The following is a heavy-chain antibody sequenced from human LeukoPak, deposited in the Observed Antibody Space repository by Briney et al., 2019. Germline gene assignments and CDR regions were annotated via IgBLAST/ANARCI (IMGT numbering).Heavy chain of an antibody. CDR1: GGIFSSYA. D-gene: IGHD5-18*01. Sequence: SVKVSCKASGGIFSSYAISWVRQAPGQGLEWMGGIIPIFGTANYAQKFQGRVTITADKSTSTAYMELSSLRSEDTAVYYCARDASRGYSYGYPYYFYFDYWGQGTLVTVSS. V-gene: IGHV1-69*06. CDR2: IIPIFGTA. J-gene: IGHJ4*02. CDR3: ARDASRGYSYGYPYYFYFDY.